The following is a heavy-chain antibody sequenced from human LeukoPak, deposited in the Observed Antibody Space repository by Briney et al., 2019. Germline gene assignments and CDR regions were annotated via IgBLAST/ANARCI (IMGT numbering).Heavy chain of an antibody. Sequence: PSETLSLTCTVSGGSISSSSYYWGWIRQPPGKGLEWIGSIYYSGSTYYNPSLKRRVTISVDTSKNQFSLKLSSVTAADTAVYYCARGVVVVPAAINWFDPWGQGTLVTVSS. J-gene: IGHJ5*02. CDR2: IYYSGST. V-gene: IGHV4-39*01. D-gene: IGHD2-2*01. CDR3: ARGVVVVPAAINWFDP. CDR1: GGSISSSSYY.